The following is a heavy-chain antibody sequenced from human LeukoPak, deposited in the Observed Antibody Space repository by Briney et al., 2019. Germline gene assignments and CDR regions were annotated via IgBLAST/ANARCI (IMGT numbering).Heavy chain of an antibody. Sequence: GESLKISCKGSGYSFTSHWIGWVRQMPGKGLEWMGIIYPGDSDTRYSPSFQGQVTISADKSISTAYLQWSSLKASDTAMYYCARRYSSSSGNNWFDPWGQGTLVTVSS. CDR3: ARRYSSSSGNNWFDP. CDR1: GYSFTSHW. J-gene: IGHJ5*02. D-gene: IGHD6-13*01. V-gene: IGHV5-51*01. CDR2: IYPGDSDT.